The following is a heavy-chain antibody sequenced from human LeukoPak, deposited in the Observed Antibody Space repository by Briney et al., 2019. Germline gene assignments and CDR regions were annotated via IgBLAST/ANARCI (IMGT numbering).Heavy chain of an antibody. CDR1: GYTFTSYY. Sequence: AASVTVSCTASGYTFTSYYMHWVRQAPGQGLEWMGIINPSGGSTSYAQKLQGRVTMTRDTSTSTVYMELSSLRSEDTAVYYCARGDYGGNSMDYWGQGTLVTVSS. CDR2: INPSGGST. CDR3: ARGDYGGNSMDY. V-gene: IGHV1-46*01. J-gene: IGHJ4*02. D-gene: IGHD4-23*01.